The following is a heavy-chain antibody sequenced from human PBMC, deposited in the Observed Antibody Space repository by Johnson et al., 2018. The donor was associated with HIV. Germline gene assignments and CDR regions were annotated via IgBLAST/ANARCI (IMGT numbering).Heavy chain of an antibody. Sequence: VQLVESGGGVVQPGRSLRLSCAASGFTFSSYAMHWVRQAPGKGLEWVAVISYDGSNKYYADSVKGRFTISRDNSKNTLYLQMNSLRDEDTALYYCARLVMVRGVMGAFDIWGQGTMVTVSS. D-gene: IGHD3-10*01. CDR2: ISYDGSNK. CDR1: GFTFSSYA. J-gene: IGHJ3*02. V-gene: IGHV3-30-3*01. CDR3: ARLVMVRGVMGAFDI.